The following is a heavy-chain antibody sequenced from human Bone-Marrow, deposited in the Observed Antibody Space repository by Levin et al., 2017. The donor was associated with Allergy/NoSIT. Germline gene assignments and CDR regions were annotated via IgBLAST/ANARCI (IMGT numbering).Heavy chain of an antibody. CDR3: VRGVSD. D-gene: IGHD1-26*01. J-gene: IGHJ4*02. V-gene: IGHV3-7*01. CDR1: GFTFSSYW. Sequence: GGSLRLSCADSGFTFSSYWMTWVRQAPGKGLEWVANIKQDGSEKYYVDSVKGRFTISRDNAKNSLYLQMNSLRAEDTAIYYCVRGVSDWGQGILVTVSS. CDR2: IKQDGSEK.